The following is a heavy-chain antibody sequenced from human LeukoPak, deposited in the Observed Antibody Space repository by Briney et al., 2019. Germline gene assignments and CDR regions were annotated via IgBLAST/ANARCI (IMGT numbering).Heavy chain of an antibody. CDR3: AREYGSGSYFDY. D-gene: IGHD3-10*01. J-gene: IGHJ4*02. CDR2: IYYSGST. V-gene: IGHV4-59*01. Sequence: SETLSLTCTVSGGAISSSYWSWIRQPPGKGLEWIGYIYYSGSTNYNPSLKSRVTISVDTSKNQFSLKLSSVTAADTAVYYCAREYGSGSYFDYWGQGTLVTVSS. CDR1: GGAISSSY.